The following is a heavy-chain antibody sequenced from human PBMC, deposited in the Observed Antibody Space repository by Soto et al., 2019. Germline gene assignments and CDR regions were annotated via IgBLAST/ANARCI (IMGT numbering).Heavy chain of an antibody. D-gene: IGHD3-16*01. V-gene: IGHV3-48*03. CDR1: GFTFVSYD. CDR2: ISSSGTTT. J-gene: IGHJ4*02. CDR3: ARSRGWGAPNDY. Sequence: EVQLAESGGGLVQPGGSLRLSCAASGFTFVSYDLIWVRQAPGKGLEWISYISSSGTTTSYADSVKGRFTISRDNAKNSVYLQMDSLRGDDTAVYYCARSRGWGAPNDYWGQGTLVTVSS.